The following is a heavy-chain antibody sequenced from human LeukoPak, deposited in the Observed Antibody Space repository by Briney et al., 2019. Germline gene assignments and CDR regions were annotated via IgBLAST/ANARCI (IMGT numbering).Heavy chain of an antibody. Sequence: GGSLRLSCAASGFTVSSNYMSWVRQAPGKGLEWVSVIYGGGSTYYADSVKGRFTISRDTSKNTLNLQMNSLRAEDTAVYYCAGLQGIAAASEVPNYYYMDVWGKGTTVTVSS. CDR2: IYGGGST. CDR3: AGLQGIAAASEVPNYYYMDV. V-gene: IGHV3-53*01. CDR1: GFTVSSNY. J-gene: IGHJ6*03. D-gene: IGHD6-13*01.